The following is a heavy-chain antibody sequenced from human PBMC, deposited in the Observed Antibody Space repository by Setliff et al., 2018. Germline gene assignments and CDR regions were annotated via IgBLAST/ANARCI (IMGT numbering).Heavy chain of an antibody. CDR2: ISPHNGNT. CDR3: ARSSDSGYYHQRDAFDI. CDR1: GYTFTTFG. J-gene: IGHJ3*02. D-gene: IGHD3-22*01. V-gene: IGHV1-18*04. Sequence: ASVKVSCKAFGYTFTTFGISWVRQAPGQGLEWVGWISPHNGNTKYAQTVQDRITMATDASTRTSYMELSSLRSDDTAVYFCARSSDSGYYHQRDAFDIWGQGTRVTVSS.